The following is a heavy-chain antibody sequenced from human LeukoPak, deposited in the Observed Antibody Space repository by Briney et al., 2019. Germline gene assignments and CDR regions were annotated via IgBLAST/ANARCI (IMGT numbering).Heavy chain of an antibody. J-gene: IGHJ5*02. CDR1: GGTFSSYA. V-gene: IGHV1-69*13. Sequence: ASVKVSCKASGGTFSSYAISWVRQAPGQGLEWMGGIIPIFGTANYAQKFQGRVTITADESTSTAYMELSSLRSEDTAVYYCARGNSSSWYSGTWFDPWGQGTLVTVSS. CDR3: ARGNSSSWYSGTWFDP. CDR2: IIPIFGTA. D-gene: IGHD6-13*01.